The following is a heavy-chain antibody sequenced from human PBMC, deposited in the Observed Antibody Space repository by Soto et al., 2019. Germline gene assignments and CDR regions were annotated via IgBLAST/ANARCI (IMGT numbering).Heavy chain of an antibody. J-gene: IGHJ6*02. CDR1: GFTFSDYY. CDR3: ATVSYYYGSGRSRYYYYGMDV. V-gene: IGHV3-11*01. CDR2: ISSSGSTI. D-gene: IGHD3-10*01. Sequence: GGSLRLSCAASGFTFSDYYMSWIRQAPGKGLEWVSYISSSGSTIYYADSVKGRFTISRDNAKNSLYPQMNSLRAEDTAVYYCATVSYYYGSGRSRYYYYGMDVWGQGTTVTVSS.